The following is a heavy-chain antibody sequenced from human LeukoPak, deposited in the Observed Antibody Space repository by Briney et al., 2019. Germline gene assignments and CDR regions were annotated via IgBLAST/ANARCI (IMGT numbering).Heavy chain of an antibody. D-gene: IGHD3-9*01. J-gene: IGHJ5*02. CDR3: ARGRGRYYDILTARNWFDP. CDR1: GGSFSGYY. V-gene: IGHV4-34*01. CDR2: INHSGST. Sequence: KASETLSLTCAVYGGSFSGYYWSWIRQPPGKGLEWIGEINHSGSTNYNPSLKSRVIISVDTSKNQFSLKLSSVTAADTAVYYCARGRGRYYDILTARNWFDPWGQGTLVTVSS.